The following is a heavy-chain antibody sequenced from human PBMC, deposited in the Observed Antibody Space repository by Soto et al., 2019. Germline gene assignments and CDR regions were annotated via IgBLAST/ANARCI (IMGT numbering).Heavy chain of an antibody. CDR1: GYTLTSYY. V-gene: IGHV1-46*01. CDR2: INPSGGST. CDR3: ARDHCSSTSCQIYYYMDV. D-gene: IGHD2-2*01. Sequence: ASVKVSCKASGYTLTSYYMRWVRQAPGQGLEWMGIINPSGGSTSYAQKFQGRVTITRDTSTSTVYMELSSLRSEDTAVYYCARDHCSSTSCQIYYYMDVWGKGTTLTVSS. J-gene: IGHJ6*03.